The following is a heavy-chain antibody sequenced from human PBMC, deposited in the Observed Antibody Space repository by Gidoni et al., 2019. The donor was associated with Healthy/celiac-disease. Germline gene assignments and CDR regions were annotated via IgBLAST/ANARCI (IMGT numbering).Heavy chain of an antibody. V-gene: IGHV3-9*01. J-gene: IGHJ6*02. CDR2: SSGESGSI. CDR3: ATSVVPANPRRLYYYYYGMDV. Sequence: EVQLVQSGGGFVQPGRSLSLSCAASGLPFDYYAVHMVRQAPGKVMEWGSGSSGESGSIGYADSVNGRFTISRDNAKNSVYLQMNSLRAEDTALYYCATSVVPANPRRLYYYYYGMDVWGQGTTVTVSS. D-gene: IGHD2-2*01. CDR1: GLPFDYYA.